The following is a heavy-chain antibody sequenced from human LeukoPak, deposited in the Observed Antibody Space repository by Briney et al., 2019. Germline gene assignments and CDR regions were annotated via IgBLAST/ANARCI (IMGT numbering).Heavy chain of an antibody. CDR1: GGSISSHY. J-gene: IGHJ3*02. Sequence: PSETLSLTCTVSGGSISSHYWSWIRQPPGKGLEWIGYIYYSGSTNYNPSPKSRVTISVDTSKNQFSLKLSSVTAADTAVYYCARDMSRGYCSSTSCYSYWAFDIWGQGTMVTVSS. CDR2: IYYSGST. CDR3: ARDMSRGYCSSTSCYSYWAFDI. D-gene: IGHD2-2*03. V-gene: IGHV4-59*11.